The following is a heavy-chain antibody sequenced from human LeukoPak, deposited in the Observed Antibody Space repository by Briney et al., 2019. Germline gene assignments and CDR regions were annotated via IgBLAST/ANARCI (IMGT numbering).Heavy chain of an antibody. Sequence: TRGSLRLSCAASGFTFSSYGMHWVRHAPGKGLEWVAFIRYDGSNEDYADSVKGRFTISRDNAKNTLYLQMNSLRDEDTAMYYCAKVEASSWYPGLDYWGQGTLVIVSS. CDR1: GFTFSSYG. D-gene: IGHD6-13*01. V-gene: IGHV3-30*02. J-gene: IGHJ4*02. CDR2: IRYDGSNE. CDR3: AKVEASSWYPGLDY.